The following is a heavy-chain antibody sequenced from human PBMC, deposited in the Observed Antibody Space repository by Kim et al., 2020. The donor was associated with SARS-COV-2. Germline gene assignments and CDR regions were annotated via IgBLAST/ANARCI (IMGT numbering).Heavy chain of an antibody. CDR3: ACGGENFPRKYFQH. J-gene: IGHJ1*01. V-gene: IGHV4-31*03. CDR1: GGSISSGGYY. CDR2: IYYSGST. Sequence: SETLSLTCTVSGGSISSGGYYWSWIRQHPGKGLEWIGYIYYSGSTYYNPSLKSRVTISVDTSKNQFSLKLSSVTAADTAVYYCACGGENFPRKYFQHWGQGTLVTVSS. D-gene: IGHD1-7*01.